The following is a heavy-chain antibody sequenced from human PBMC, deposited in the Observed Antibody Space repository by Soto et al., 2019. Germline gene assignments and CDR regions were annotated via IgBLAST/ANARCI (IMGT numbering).Heavy chain of an antibody. CDR2: IIPIVGPA. D-gene: IGHD2-15*01. CDR1: GGSFSSYS. CDR3: AKYCSGGSCYYYGMDV. V-gene: IGHV1-69*13. J-gene: IGHJ6*02. Sequence: LVKVSRKACGGSFSSYSSSWLRQAPGQGREWMGGIIPIVGPAHYAQKFQTRATITAGEPTSTAYIELSSLGSEDTSLYYCAKYCSGGSCYYYGMDVWGQGTTVTVSS.